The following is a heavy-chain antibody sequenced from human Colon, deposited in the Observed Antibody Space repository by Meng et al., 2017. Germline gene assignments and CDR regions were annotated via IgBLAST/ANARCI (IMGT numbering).Heavy chain of an antibody. CDR1: GFSFSNDW. Sequence: GESLKISCAASGFSFSNDWMHWVRQAPGKGLEWVSRISTDGSSVMYADSVKGRFSISRDNAKNTLYLQMDSLRDDDTAVYFCARVGSGSYFPYWGQGSLVTVSS. V-gene: IGHV3-74*03. CDR3: ARVGSGSYFPY. D-gene: IGHD3-10*01. CDR2: ISTDGSSV. J-gene: IGHJ4*02.